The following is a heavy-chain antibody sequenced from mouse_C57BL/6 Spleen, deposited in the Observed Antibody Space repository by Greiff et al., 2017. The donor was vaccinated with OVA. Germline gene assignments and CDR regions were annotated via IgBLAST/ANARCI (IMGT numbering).Heavy chain of an antibody. J-gene: IGHJ2*01. CDR3: AREDYYGSSYYFDY. CDR2: IYPSDSET. Sequence: VQLQQPGAELVRPGSSVKLSCKASGYTFTSYWMDWVTQRPGQGLEWIGNIYPSDSETHYNPKFKDKATLTVDKSSSTAYMQLSSLTSEDSAVYYCAREDYYGSSYYFDYWGQGTTLTVSS. CDR1: GYTFTSYW. V-gene: IGHV1-61*01. D-gene: IGHD1-1*01.